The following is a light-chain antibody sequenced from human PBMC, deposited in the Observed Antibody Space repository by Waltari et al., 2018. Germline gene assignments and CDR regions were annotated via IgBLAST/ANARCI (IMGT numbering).Light chain of an antibody. V-gene: IGKV3-11*01. CDR2: DAS. CDR1: QSARKY. J-gene: IGKJ4*01. CDR3: QQRNDWPLT. Sequence: EIVLTQSPATLSLSPGERATLSCRASQSARKYVAWYQKRHGQAPRLLIYDASNRATGVPARFDAFGSGTDFTPTISSLEPEDSAVYYCQQRNDWPLTFGGGTRVEIK.